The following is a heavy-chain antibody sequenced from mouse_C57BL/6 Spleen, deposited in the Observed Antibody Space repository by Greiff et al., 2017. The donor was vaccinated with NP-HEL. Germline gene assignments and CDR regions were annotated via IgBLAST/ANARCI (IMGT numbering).Heavy chain of an antibody. Sequence: EVKLVESGGGLVQPGGSLKLSCAASGFTFSDYCMYWVRQTPEKRLEWVAYISNGGGSTYYPDTVKGRFTISRDNAKNTLYLQMSRLKSEDTAMYYCARHEYAMDYWGQGTSVTVSS. J-gene: IGHJ4*01. CDR2: ISNGGGST. V-gene: IGHV5-12*01. CDR1: GFTFSDYC. CDR3: ARHEYAMDY.